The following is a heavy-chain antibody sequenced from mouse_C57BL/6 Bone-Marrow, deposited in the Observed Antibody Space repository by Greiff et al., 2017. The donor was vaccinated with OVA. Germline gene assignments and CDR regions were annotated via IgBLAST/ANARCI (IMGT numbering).Heavy chain of an antibody. Sequence: QLVESGGGLVKPGGSLKLSCAASGFTFSSYAMSWVRQTPEKRLEWVATISDGGSYTYYPDNVKGRFTISRDNAKNNLYLQMSHLKSEDTAMYYCAREATVVHFDYWGQGTTLTVSS. D-gene: IGHD1-1*01. CDR3: AREATVVHFDY. V-gene: IGHV5-4*01. J-gene: IGHJ2*01. CDR2: ISDGGSYT. CDR1: GFTFSSYA.